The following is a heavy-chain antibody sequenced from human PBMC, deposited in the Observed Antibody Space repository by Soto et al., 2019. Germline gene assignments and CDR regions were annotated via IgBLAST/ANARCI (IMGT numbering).Heavy chain of an antibody. V-gene: IGHV3-30-3*01. CDR2: ISYDGSNK. CDR3: ARDGERILHYYYCGMDV. D-gene: IGHD2-15*01. Sequence: GGSLRLSCAASGFIFSNNWMSWVRQAPGKXLEWVAVISYDGSNKYYADSVKGRFTISRDNSKNTLYLQMNSLRAEDTAVYYCARDGERILHYYYCGMDVWGQGTTVTVSS. J-gene: IGHJ6*02. CDR1: GFIFSNNW.